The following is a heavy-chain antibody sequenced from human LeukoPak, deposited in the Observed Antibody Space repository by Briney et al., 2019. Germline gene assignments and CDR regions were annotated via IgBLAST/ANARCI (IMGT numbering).Heavy chain of an antibody. Sequence: PSETLSLTCTVSGGSISSSSYYWGWIRQPPGKGLEWIGSIYYSGSIYYNPSLKSRVTISVDTSKNQFSLKLSSVTAADTAVYYCARVPNYYGSGEVFDYWGQGTLVTVSS. CDR2: IYYSGSI. CDR1: GGSISSSSYY. V-gene: IGHV4-39*07. J-gene: IGHJ4*02. CDR3: ARVPNYYGSGEVFDY. D-gene: IGHD3-10*01.